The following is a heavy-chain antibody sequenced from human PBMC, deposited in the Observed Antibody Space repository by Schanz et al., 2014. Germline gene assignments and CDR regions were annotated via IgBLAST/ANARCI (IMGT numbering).Heavy chain of an antibody. D-gene: IGHD3-3*01. V-gene: IGHV3-7*01. CDR2: IKPDAGEI. Sequence: VQLVESGGGVVQPGRSLRLSCAASGFMFSIEWMSWVRQAPGKGLEWVANIKPDAGEIYYVDSVNGRFTISRDNAKNSLYLQMNSLRDEDTAVYYCAREEGVFGVVIIDAFDIWGQGTLVTVSS. CDR1: GFMFSIEW. CDR3: AREEGVFGVVIIDAFDI. J-gene: IGHJ3*02.